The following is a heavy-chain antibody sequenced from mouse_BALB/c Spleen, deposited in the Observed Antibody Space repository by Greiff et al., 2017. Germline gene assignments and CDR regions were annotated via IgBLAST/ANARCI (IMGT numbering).Heavy chain of an antibody. V-gene: IGHV14-1*02. J-gene: IGHJ3*01. CDR2: IDPENGNT. CDR3: ARAEYGGFLAY. D-gene: IGHD2-10*02. CDR1: GFNIKDYY. Sequence: VQLQQSGAELVRPGALVKLSCKASGFNIKDYYMHWVKQRPEQGLEWIGWIDPENGNTIYDPKFQGKASITADTSSNTAYLQLSSLTSEDTAVYYCARAEYGGFLAYWGQGTLVTVSA.